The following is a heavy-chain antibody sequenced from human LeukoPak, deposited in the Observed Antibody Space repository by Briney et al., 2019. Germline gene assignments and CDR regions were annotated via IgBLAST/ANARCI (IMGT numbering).Heavy chain of an antibody. V-gene: IGHV3-21*01. D-gene: IGHD6-19*01. J-gene: IGHJ6*02. CDR3: ARMSSGWRTGYYYYYGMDV. Sequence: PGGSLRLSCAASGFTFSSYSMNWVRQAPGKGLEWVSSISSSSSYIYYADSVKGRFTISRDNAKNSLYLQMNSLRAEDTAVYYCARMSSGWRTGYYYYYGMDVWGQGTTVTVSS. CDR2: ISSSSSYI. CDR1: GFTFSSYS.